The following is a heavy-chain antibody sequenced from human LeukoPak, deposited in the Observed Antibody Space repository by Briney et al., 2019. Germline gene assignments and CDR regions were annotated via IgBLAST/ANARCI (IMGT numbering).Heavy chain of an antibody. J-gene: IGHJ4*02. D-gene: IGHD3-22*01. V-gene: IGHV1-69*04. CDR2: IIPILGIA. CDR1: GGTFSSYA. CDR3: ARDAHHCYDSSGYYSDY. Sequence: ASVKVSCKASGGTFSSYAISWVRQAPGQGLEWMGRIIPILGIANYAQKFQGRVTITADKSTSTAYMELSSLRSEDTAVYYCARDAHHCYDSSGYYSDYWGQGTLVTVSS.